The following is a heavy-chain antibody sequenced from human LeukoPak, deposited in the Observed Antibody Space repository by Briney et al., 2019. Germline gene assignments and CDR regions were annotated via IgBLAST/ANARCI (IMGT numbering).Heavy chain of an antibody. D-gene: IGHD3-10*01. CDR2: ISGSGGST. J-gene: IGHJ4*02. Sequence: GGSLRLSCAASGFTFSSYAMSWVRQAPGKGLEWVSAISGSGGSTYHADSVKGRFTISRDNSKNTVYLYMNTLRTEDTAVYYCAKSAVRDYASGVDYFDYWGQGTLISVSS. CDR1: GFTFSSYA. V-gene: IGHV3-23*01. CDR3: AKSAVRDYASGVDYFDY.